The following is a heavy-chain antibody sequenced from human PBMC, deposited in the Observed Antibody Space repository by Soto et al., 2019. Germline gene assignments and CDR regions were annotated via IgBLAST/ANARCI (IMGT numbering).Heavy chain of an antibody. D-gene: IGHD1-26*01. Sequence: NPSETLSLTCTVSGGSINSFYWSWIRQPAGKGLEWIGRIYSSGTTNYNPSLKGRVAMSVDTSKNQLSLSLSSVTAADTAVYYCAGDRIVGTSYFDHWGQGTLVPVSS. CDR3: AGDRIVGTSYFDH. CDR1: GGSINSFY. CDR2: IYSSGTT. J-gene: IGHJ4*02. V-gene: IGHV4-4*07.